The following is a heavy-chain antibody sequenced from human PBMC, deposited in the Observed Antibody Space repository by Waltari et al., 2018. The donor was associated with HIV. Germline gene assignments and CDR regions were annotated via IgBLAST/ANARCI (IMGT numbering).Heavy chain of an antibody. CDR3: ARGFTRYSSGWYGY. D-gene: IGHD6-19*01. Sequence: QGQLVQSGAEVKKTGASMKVSCKASGYPFTRYDINWVRQATGQGLEWMGWMNPNSGNTGYAEKFQGRVTMTRNTSISTAYMELSSLRSEDTAVYYCARGFTRYSSGWYGYWGQGTLVTVSS. J-gene: IGHJ4*02. V-gene: IGHV1-8*01. CDR1: GYPFTRYD. CDR2: MNPNSGNT.